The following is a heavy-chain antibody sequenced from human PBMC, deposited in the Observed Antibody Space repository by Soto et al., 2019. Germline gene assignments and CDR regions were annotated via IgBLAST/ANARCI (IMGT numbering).Heavy chain of an antibody. CDR1: GGTFSSYA. CDR3: ASFFWFGDHHSHYGMHV. V-gene: IGHV1-69*13. J-gene: IGHJ6*02. CDR2: IIPIFGTA. D-gene: IGHD3-10*01. Sequence: ASVKVSCKASGGTFSSYAISWVRQAPGQGLEWMGGIIPIFGTANYAQKFQGRVTITADESTSTAYMELSSLRSEDTAVYYCASFFWFGDHHSHYGMHVWGQGTTVTLSS.